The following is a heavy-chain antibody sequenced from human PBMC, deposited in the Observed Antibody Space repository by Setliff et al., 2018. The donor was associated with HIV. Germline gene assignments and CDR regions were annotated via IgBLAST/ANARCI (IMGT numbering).Heavy chain of an antibody. CDR1: GHTFTNYD. Sequence: ASVKVSCKASGHTFTNYDVIWVRRATGQGLEWMGWMHPNSGATGYAQKFQGRVTMTRDTSTSTAYMELRSRTSEDTAVYYCESGKGVRGVIITGGLDVWGKGTTVTVSS. J-gene: IGHJ6*04. D-gene: IGHD3-10*01. V-gene: IGHV1-8*01. CDR3: ESGKGVRGVIITGGLDV. CDR2: MHPNSGAT.